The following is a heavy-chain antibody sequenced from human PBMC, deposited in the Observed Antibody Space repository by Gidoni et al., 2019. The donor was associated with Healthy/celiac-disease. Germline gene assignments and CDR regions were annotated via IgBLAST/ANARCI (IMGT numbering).Heavy chain of an antibody. Sequence: QVQLVESGGGVVQPGRSLRLSSAAFGFTFSSYAMHWVPQAPGKGLEWVAVISYDGSNKYYADSVKGRFTISRDNSKNTLYLQMNSLRAEDTAVYYCARDLGGDYVGFQHWGQGTLVTVSS. V-gene: IGHV3-30-3*01. CDR2: ISYDGSNK. CDR1: GFTFSSYA. CDR3: ARDLGGDYVGFQH. J-gene: IGHJ1*01. D-gene: IGHD4-17*01.